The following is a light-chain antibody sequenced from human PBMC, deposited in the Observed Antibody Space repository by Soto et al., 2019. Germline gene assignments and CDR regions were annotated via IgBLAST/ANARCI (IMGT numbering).Light chain of an antibody. Sequence: EVVLTRSPATLSLSPGERATLSCRASQSVRTYLAWYQQKPGQVPRLLIHDASSRATGIPARFSGSGSGTDFTLTISSLEPEDFAVYYCQQRTNWPSSTFGQGTRLEI. CDR1: QSVRTY. CDR2: DAS. CDR3: QQRTNWPSST. V-gene: IGKV3-11*01. J-gene: IGKJ5*01.